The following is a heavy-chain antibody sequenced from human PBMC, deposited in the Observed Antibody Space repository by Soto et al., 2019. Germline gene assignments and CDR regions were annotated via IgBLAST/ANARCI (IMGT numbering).Heavy chain of an antibody. CDR1: GYSFTSYA. CDR2: INAGNGNT. CDR3: ARGGLALMDV. D-gene: IGHD3-16*01. Sequence: QVQLVQSGAEVKKPGASVKVSCKASGYSFTSYAMHWVRQAPGQRLEWMGWINAGNGNTKYSQKFKGRVTITRDTSASTDYMELSSLRSEDTVVYYCARGGLALMDVWGQGTTVTVSS. J-gene: IGHJ6*02. V-gene: IGHV1-3*01.